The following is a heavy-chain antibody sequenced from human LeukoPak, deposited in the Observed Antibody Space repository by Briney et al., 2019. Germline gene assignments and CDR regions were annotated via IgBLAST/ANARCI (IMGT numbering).Heavy chain of an antibody. CDR2: ISWNSGSI. V-gene: IGHV3-9*01. D-gene: IGHD3-10*01. CDR3: AKDGRGYAFDI. J-gene: IGHJ3*02. Sequence: PGGSLRLSCAASGFTFDDYAMPWVRQAPGKGLEWVSGISWNSGSIGYADSVKGRFTISRDNAKNSLYLQMNSLRAEDTALYYCAKDGRGYAFDIWGQGTMVTVSS. CDR1: GFTFDDYA.